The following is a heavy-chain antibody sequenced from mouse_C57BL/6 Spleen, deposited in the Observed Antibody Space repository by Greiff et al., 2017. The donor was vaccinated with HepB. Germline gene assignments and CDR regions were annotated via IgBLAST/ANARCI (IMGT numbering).Heavy chain of an antibody. CDR1: GFSFNTYA. Sequence: VQLKESGGGLVQPKGSLKLSCAASGFSFNTYAMNWVRQAPGKGLEWVARIRSKSNNYATYYADSVKDRFTISRDDSESMLYLQMNNLKTEDTAMYYCVRIWDRDAYWGQGTLVTVSA. CDR2: IRSKSNNYAT. CDR3: VRIWDRDAY. J-gene: IGHJ3*01. D-gene: IGHD3-3*01. V-gene: IGHV10-1*01.